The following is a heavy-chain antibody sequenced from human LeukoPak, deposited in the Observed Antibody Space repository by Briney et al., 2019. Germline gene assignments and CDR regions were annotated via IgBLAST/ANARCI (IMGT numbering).Heavy chain of an antibody. CDR1: GGSISSGSYY. CDR2: IYTSGST. V-gene: IGHV4-61*02. Sequence: SETLSLTCTVSGGSISSGSYYWSWIRQPAGKGLEWIGRIYTSGSTNYNPSLKSRATISVDTSKNQFSLKLSSVTAADTAVYYCARRQGWYQGAPFDYWGQGTLVTVSS. CDR3: ARRQGWYQGAPFDY. D-gene: IGHD6-19*01. J-gene: IGHJ4*02.